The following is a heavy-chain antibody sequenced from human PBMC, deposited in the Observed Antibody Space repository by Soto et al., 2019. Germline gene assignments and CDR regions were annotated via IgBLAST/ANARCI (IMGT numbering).Heavy chain of an antibody. CDR3: AKAISGYNAPLDH. V-gene: IGHV3-23*01. D-gene: IGHD5-12*01. CDR2: ISGSDSST. J-gene: IGHJ4*02. Sequence: EVQLLESGGGLVQPGGSLRLSCAASGFTFSSYAMNWVRQAPGKGLEWVSVISGSDSSTYYADSVKGRFTISRDNSKNTLYMRMNRLRAEDTAIYYCAKAISGYNAPLDHWGQGTRVTVSS. CDR1: GFTFSSYA.